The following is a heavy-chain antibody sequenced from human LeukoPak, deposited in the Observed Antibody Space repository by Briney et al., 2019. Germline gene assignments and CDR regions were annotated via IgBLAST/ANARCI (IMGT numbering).Heavy chain of an antibody. V-gene: IGHV3-53*01. CDR2: IYSGGST. D-gene: IGHD5-24*01. Sequence: GGSLRLSCAASGFTVSSNYMSWVRQALGKGLEWVSVIYSGGSTYYADSVKGRFTISRDNSKNTLYLQMNSLRAEDTAVYYCTTGYVEMATIVFDYWGQGTLVTVSS. J-gene: IGHJ4*02. CDR1: GFTVSSNY. CDR3: TTGYVEMATIVFDY.